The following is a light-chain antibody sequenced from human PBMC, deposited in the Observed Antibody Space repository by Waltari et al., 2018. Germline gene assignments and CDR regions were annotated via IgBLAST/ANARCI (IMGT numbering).Light chain of an antibody. Sequence: QSVLTQPHSVSGAPGQRVAISCTGSSSNIGAGSYVHWYQQLPRTAPKLLIYGNNNRPSGVPDRFFGSTYGTSASLAITGLQAEDEADYYCQSYDTSLSVVFGGGTKLTVL. CDR1: SSNIGAGSY. J-gene: IGLJ3*02. CDR3: QSYDTSLSVV. CDR2: GNN. V-gene: IGLV1-40*01.